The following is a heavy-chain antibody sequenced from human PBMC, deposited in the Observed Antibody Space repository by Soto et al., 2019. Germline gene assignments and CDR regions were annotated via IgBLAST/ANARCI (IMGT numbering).Heavy chain of an antibody. J-gene: IGHJ4*02. V-gene: IGHV1-69*02. CDR3: ARGPLVVLNYFES. CDR2: IFPLTDIP. Sequence: QVQLVQSGTEVKKPGSSVKVSCKASGGTFRNYPINWVRQAPGQGLEWMGSIFPLTDIPDYAQNFQARLQXXXDXXTSPAYIELSSLTSDDTAMYFCARGPLVVLNYFESWGQGTLVTVSS. CDR1: GGTFRNYP.